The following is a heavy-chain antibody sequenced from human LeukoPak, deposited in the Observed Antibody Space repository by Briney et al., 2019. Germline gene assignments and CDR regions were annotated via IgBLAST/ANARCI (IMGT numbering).Heavy chain of an antibody. Sequence: GGSLRLSCAASGFTFSSYGMSWVRQAPGKGLEWVSAISGSGRSTYYADSVKGRFTISRDSSKNTLYLQMNSLRAEDTALYYCAKSAVTTSYYNYGMDAWGQGTKVTVSS. D-gene: IGHD4-17*01. CDR1: GFTFSSYG. V-gene: IGHV3-23*01. J-gene: IGHJ6*02. CDR3: AKSAVTTSYYNYGMDA. CDR2: ISGSGRST.